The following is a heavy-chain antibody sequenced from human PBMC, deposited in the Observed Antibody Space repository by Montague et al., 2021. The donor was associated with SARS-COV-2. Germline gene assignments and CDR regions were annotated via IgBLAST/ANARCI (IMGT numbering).Heavy chain of an antibody. Sequence: SETLSLTCTVSGASVGSSDWGWIRQSPGKGLEWIGHFYSVGSTDYNPSLKSRATISRDTSKNQFSLKVRSVTAADTAVYYCARETRTADDFDIWGQGTMVTVSS. CDR1: GASVGSSD. V-gene: IGHV4-59*02. CDR3: ARETRTADDFDI. CDR2: FYSVGST. D-gene: IGHD1-14*01. J-gene: IGHJ3*02.